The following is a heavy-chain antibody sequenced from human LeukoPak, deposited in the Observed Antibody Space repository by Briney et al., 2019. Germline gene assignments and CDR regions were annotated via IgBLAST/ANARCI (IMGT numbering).Heavy chain of an antibody. CDR3: ARDVVSSSSFDP. Sequence: SETLSLTCAVYGGSFSGYYWSWIRQPPGKGLEWIGEINHSGSTNYNPSLKSRATISVDTSKNQFSLKLSSVTAADTAVYYCARDVVSSSSFDPWGQGTLVTVSS. CDR1: GGSFSGYY. D-gene: IGHD6-6*01. J-gene: IGHJ5*02. CDR2: INHSGST. V-gene: IGHV4-34*01.